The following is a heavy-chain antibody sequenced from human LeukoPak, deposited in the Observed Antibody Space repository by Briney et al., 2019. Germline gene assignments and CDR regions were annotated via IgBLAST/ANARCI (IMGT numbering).Heavy chain of an antibody. V-gene: IGHV3-7*03. CDR1: GFAFSDFW. D-gene: IGHD3-10*01. J-gene: IGHJ4*02. CDR2: VRHDGSAK. Sequence: PGGSLRLSCAASGFAFSDFWMSWVRQAPGKGLEWVANVRHDGSAKYYVPSVRGRFTISRDNAKNSLYLQMNSLRAEDTAVYYCARDKGVVRGAAFDYWGQGTLVTVSS. CDR3: ARDKGVVRGAAFDY.